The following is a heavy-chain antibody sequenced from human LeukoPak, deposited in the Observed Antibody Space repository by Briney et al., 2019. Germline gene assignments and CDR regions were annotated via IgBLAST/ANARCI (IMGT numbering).Heavy chain of an antibody. V-gene: IGHV4-31*02. CDR1: GDSISSDYYY. CDR2: VHHSGSA. CDR3: ARDHRTGVSLHFFDY. J-gene: IGHJ4*02. Sequence: PSQTLSLTCSVSGDSISSDYYYWSWIRQLPGKGLEWIGYVHHSGSAFYKPSLKSRVTISVAPSTRQFSLEMHSVTAADTAVYYCARDHRTGVSLHFFDYWGQGKLVTVSS. D-gene: IGHD1-1*01.